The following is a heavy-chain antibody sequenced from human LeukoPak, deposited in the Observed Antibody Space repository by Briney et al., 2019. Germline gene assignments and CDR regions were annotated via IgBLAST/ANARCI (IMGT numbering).Heavy chain of an antibody. J-gene: IGHJ4*02. V-gene: IGHV3-23*01. CDR2: ISGSGGST. D-gene: IGHD3-10*01. Sequence: GGSLRLSCAASGFTFSSYAMSWVRQAPGKGLEWVSAISGSGGSTYYADSVKGRFTISRDNSKNTLYLQMNSLRAEDTAVYYCAKGLSRWFGELSDYWGQGTLVTVSS. CDR3: AKGLSRWFGELSDY. CDR1: GFTFSSYA.